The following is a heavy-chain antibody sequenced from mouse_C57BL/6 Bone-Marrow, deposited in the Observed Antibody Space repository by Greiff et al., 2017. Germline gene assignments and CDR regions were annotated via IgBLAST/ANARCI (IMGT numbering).Heavy chain of an antibody. CDR1: GFTFSSYA. D-gene: IGHD4-1*01. CDR2: ISDGGSYT. V-gene: IGHV5-4*01. Sequence: EVHLVESGGGLVKPGGSLKLSCAASGFTFSSYAMSWVRQTPEKRLEWVATISDGGSYTYYPDNVKGRFTISRDNAKNNLYLQMSHLKSEDTAMYYCARGLGRLFAYWGQGTLVTVSA. J-gene: IGHJ3*01. CDR3: ARGLGRLFAY.